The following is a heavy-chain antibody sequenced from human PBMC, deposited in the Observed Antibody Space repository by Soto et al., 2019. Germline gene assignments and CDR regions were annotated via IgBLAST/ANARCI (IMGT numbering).Heavy chain of an antibody. D-gene: IGHD2-2*01. Sequence: SVKVSCKASGGTFSSYAISWVRQAPGQGLEWMGGIFPIFGTANYAQKFQGRVTITADKSTSTAYMELSSLRSEDTAVYYCARKGAAASYYYYYGMDVWGQGTTVTVSS. CDR2: IFPIFGTA. CDR1: GGTFSSYA. V-gene: IGHV1-69*06. J-gene: IGHJ6*02. CDR3: ARKGAAASYYYYYGMDV.